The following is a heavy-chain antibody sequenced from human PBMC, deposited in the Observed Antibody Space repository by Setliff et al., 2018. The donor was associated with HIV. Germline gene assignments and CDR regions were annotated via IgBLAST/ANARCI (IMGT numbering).Heavy chain of an antibody. CDR3: GTAMYYYYGLDV. J-gene: IGHJ6*02. CDR2: FYTSGTT. D-gene: IGHD2-2*01. V-gene: IGHV4-61*09. CDR1: GDSITSGTYY. Sequence: SETLSLTCTVSGDSITSGTYYWSWIRQPAGKGLEWIGHFYTSGTTNYNPSLESRVTISVDTSKNQFSLKLSSVTAADAAVYYCGTAMYYYYGLDVWGQGIRVTVSS.